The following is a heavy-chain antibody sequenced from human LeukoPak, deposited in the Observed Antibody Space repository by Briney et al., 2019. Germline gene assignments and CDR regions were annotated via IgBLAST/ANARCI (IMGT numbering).Heavy chain of an antibody. CDR3: ARDRRPFTYYFDY. CDR1: GFTFSSYA. D-gene: IGHD3-16*01. J-gene: IGHJ4*02. Sequence: GRSLRLSCAASGFTFSSYAMHWVRQAPGKGLEWVAVISYDGSNKYYADSVKGRFTISRDNSKNTLYLQMNSLRAEDTAVYYCARDRRPFTYYFDYWGQGTLVTVSS. CDR2: ISYDGSNK. V-gene: IGHV3-30-3*01.